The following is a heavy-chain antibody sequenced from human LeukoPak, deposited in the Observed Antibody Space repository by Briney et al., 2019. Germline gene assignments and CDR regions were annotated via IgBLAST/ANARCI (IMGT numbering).Heavy chain of an antibody. J-gene: IGHJ4*02. D-gene: IGHD4-17*01. CDR1: GFTFKTFGM. Sequence: GSLRLSCATSGFTFKTFGMHWVRQAPGKGLEWIGEIHHDGSTNHNPSLKSRATISVDKSKNQFSVMLTPVTAADTAVYYCARNGHYSADYWGQGTLVTVSS. V-gene: IGHV4-4*02. CDR3: ARNGHYSADY. CDR2: IHHDGST.